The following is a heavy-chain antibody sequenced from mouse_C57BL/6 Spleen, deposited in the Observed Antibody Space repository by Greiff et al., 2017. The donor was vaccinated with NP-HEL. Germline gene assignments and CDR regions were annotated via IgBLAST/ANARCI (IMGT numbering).Heavy chain of an antibody. CDR2: IYPGDGDT. CDR3: ASGAAQASFFAY. J-gene: IGHJ3*01. D-gene: IGHD3-2*02. CDR1: GYAFSSYW. V-gene: IGHV1-80*01. Sequence: VQRVESGAELVKPGASVKISCKASGYAFSSYWMNWVKQRPGKGLEWIGQIYPGDGDTNYNGKFKGKATLPAAKSSSTASTPLSSLAAEGSAVYFCASGAAQASFFAYWGQGTLVTGSA.